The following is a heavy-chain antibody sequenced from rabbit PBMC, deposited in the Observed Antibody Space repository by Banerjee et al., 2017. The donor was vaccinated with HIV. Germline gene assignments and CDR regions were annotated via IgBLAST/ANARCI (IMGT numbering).Heavy chain of an antibody. V-gene: IGHV1S40*01. CDR3: ARLGDGAFKL. Sequence: QSLEESGGDLVKPGASLTLTCTASGFSFSSGYDMCWVRQAPGKGLEWIACFAVGGSDAPYYASWAKGRFTISKTSSTTVTLQMTSLTAADTATYFCARLGDGAFKLWGPGTLVTVS. D-gene: IGHD2-1*01. CDR2: FAVGGSDAP. J-gene: IGHJ4*01. CDR1: GFSFSSGYD.